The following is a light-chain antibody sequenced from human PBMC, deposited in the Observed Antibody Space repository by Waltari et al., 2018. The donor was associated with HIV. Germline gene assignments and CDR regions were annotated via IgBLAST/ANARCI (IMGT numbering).Light chain of an antibody. V-gene: IGLV1-51*02. CDR2: END. J-gene: IGLJ3*02. CDR3: GTWDSGLTMTWV. CDR1: SPHIGNNY. Sequence: QFVLTQPPSVSAAPGQKVTISCSGTSPHIGNNYLSWSQQLPGTAPKLLIYENDKRPSGMSDRFSGSKSGTSATLGITGLQTGDEADYYCGTWDSGLTMTWVFGGGTKVTVL.